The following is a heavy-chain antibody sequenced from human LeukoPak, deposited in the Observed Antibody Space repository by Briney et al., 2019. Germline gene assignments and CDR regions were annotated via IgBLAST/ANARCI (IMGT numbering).Heavy chain of an antibody. D-gene: IGHD5-12*01. CDR1: EFTFSRYP. CDR2: ISYDGTNT. Sequence: PGRSLRLSCAASEFTFSRYPMQWVRQSPVKGLEWVAVISYDGTNTHYGDSVKGRFTISRDNSKNTLYLQMNSLRVEDTAVYYCARGAPLVAGISPDAFDIWGQGTRVTVSS. CDR3: ARGAPLVAGISPDAFDI. J-gene: IGHJ3*02. V-gene: IGHV3-30-3*01.